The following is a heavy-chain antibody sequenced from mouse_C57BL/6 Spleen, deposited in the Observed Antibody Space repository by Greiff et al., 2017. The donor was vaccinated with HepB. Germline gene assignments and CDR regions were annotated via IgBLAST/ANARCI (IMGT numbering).Heavy chain of an antibody. D-gene: IGHD1-1*01. CDR3: ARNPITTVVATDWYFDV. CDR2: IWSGGST. CDR1: GFSLTSYG. V-gene: IGHV2-2*01. J-gene: IGHJ1*03. Sequence: VKLVESGPGLVQPSQSLSITCTVSGFSLTSYGVHWVRQSPGKGLEWLGVIWSGGSTDYNAAFISRLSISKDNSKSQVFFKMNSLQADDTAIYYCARNPITTVVATDWYFDVWGTGTTVTVSS.